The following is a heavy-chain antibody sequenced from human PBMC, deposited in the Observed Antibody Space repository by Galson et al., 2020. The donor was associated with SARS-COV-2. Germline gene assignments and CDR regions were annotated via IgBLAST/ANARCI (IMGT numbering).Heavy chain of an antibody. CDR3: AQQKDIVASTYFLY. D-gene: IGHD5-12*01. CDR1: GGSISSSSYY. J-gene: IGHJ4*02. Sequence: SETLSLTCSVSGGSISSSSYYWGWIRQPPGKGLQWIGSTYESGRSYANPSLQSRVTISVDTSKNQISLKLNSVTAADTAVYYCAQQKDIVASTYFLYWGQGSLVTV. CDR2: TYESGRS. V-gene: IGHV4-39*01.